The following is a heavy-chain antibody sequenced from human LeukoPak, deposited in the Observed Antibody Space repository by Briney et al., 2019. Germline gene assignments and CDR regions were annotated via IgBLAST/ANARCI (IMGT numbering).Heavy chain of an antibody. Sequence: GGSLRLSCAASGFTFSSYSMNWVRQAPGKGLEWVSTISGSGDSTYYADSVKGRFTISRDNSKNTLYLQMNSLRAEDTAVYYCAKQIEAPGTNYWGQGTLVTVSS. J-gene: IGHJ4*02. CDR3: AKQIEAPGTNY. V-gene: IGHV3-23*01. CDR1: GFTFSSYS. CDR2: ISGSGDST. D-gene: IGHD1-1*01.